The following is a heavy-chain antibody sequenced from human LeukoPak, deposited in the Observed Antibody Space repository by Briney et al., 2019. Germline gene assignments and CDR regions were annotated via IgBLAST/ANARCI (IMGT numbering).Heavy chain of an antibody. V-gene: IGHV3-23*01. Sequence: GGTLRLSCAASGFTFSTYGMSWVRQAPGKGLEWVSGISGSGGSRFYTDSVKGRFTISRDNSKNTLYLQMNSLRAEDTAVYYCAKSGGGYSSGWFYWGQGTLVTVSS. CDR3: AKSGGGYSSGWFY. J-gene: IGHJ4*02. D-gene: IGHD6-19*01. CDR1: GFTFSTYG. CDR2: ISGSGGSR.